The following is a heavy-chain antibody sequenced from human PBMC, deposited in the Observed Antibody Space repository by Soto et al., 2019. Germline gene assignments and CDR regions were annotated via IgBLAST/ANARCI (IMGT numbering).Heavy chain of an antibody. CDR2: IYYSGTT. J-gene: IGHJ5*02. D-gene: IGHD6-13*01. CDR3: ARIPCAAYAGTLAP. Sequence: QVQLQESGPGLVKPSETLSLTCTVSGGSISGYYWSWIRQPPGKGLEWSGYIYYSGTTNYNPSLTTRVTISVDTSTSPFSLKLRSVPAADTAVYSWARIPCAAYAGTLAPFGQGALGTFSS. CDR1: GGSISGYY. V-gene: IGHV4-59*01.